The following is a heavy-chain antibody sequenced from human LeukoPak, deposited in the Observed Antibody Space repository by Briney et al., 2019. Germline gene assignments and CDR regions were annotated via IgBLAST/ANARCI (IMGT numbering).Heavy chain of an antibody. V-gene: IGHV4-59*08. CDR1: GGSISNYY. CDR3: ARLDAAAGRYLQFFY. J-gene: IGHJ4*02. Sequence: SETLSLTCTASGGSISNYYWSWIRQSPEKGLEWIGYIHDSGSTNYNPSLKSRVTISVDTSKNQFYLKLSSVTAADTAVYYCARLDAAAGRYLQFFYWGQGTLVTVSS. CDR2: IHDSGST. D-gene: IGHD5-24*01.